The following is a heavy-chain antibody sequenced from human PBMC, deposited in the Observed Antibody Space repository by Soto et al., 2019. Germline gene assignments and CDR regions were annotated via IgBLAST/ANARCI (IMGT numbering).Heavy chain of an antibody. J-gene: IGHJ4*01. CDR3: TSSNYYYLGRFPQAPFDY. D-gene: IGHD3-10*01. V-gene: IGHV3-15*07. CDR1: GFTFSKAW. Sequence: EVQLVESGGGLVKPGGSLSLSCAASGFTFSKAWMNWVRQAPGKGLEWVGRIKSKTDGGTTDYAAPVKGRFTISRDDSKNTLYLQMNCLKTDDTAVYYCTSSNYYYLGRFPQAPFDYWGHGTLLTVSS. CDR2: IKSKTDGGTT.